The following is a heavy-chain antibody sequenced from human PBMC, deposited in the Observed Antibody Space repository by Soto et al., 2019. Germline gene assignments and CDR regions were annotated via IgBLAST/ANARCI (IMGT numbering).Heavy chain of an antibody. J-gene: IGHJ4*02. CDR2: ISYDGSNK. Sequence: QVQLVESGGGVVQTGRSLRLSCAASGFTFSSYCMHWVRQAPGKGLEWVAVISYDGSNKYYADSVKGRFTISRDNSKNTLYLQMNSLRAEDTAVYYCAKDRYSGYDQALDYWGQGTLVTVSS. CDR3: AKDRYSGYDQALDY. V-gene: IGHV3-30*18. CDR1: GFTFSSYC. D-gene: IGHD5-12*01.